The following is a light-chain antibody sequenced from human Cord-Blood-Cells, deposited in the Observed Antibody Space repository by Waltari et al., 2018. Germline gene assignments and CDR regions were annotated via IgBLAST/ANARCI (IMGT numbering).Light chain of an antibody. J-gene: IGKJ2*03. CDR3: QQYGSSPYS. CDR2: GAS. Sequence: EIVLTQSPVTLSLSPGERATLSCRASQSVSSSYLAWYQQKPGQAPRLLIYGASSRATGITDRFSGSGSGTDFTLTISRLEPEDFAVYYCQQYGSSPYSFGQGTKLEIK. V-gene: IGKV3-20*01. CDR1: QSVSSSY.